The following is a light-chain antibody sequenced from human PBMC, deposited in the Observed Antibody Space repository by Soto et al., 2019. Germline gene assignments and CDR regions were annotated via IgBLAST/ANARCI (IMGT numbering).Light chain of an antibody. V-gene: IGLV1-40*01. CDR1: SSNIGAGRD. J-gene: IGLJ1*01. CDR2: GNN. CDR3: QSFDSSLSAYV. Sequence: QSVLTQPPSVSGAPGPRVTISCTGSSSNIGAGRDVHWYQQLPGTAPRLLIYGNNNRPSGVPDRFSASKSGTSASLAITGLQAEDEADFYCQSFDSSLSAYVFGTGTKVTVL.